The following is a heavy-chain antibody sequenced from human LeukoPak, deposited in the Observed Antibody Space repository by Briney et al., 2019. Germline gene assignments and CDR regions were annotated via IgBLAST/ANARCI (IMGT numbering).Heavy chain of an antibody. D-gene: IGHD4-17*01. Sequence: PGGSLRLSCAASGFTFSSYGMSWVRQAPGKGLEWVSAISGSGGSTYYADSVKGRFTISRDNSKNTLYLQMNSLRAEDTAVYYCAKDGPQPTVTTVWDAFDIWGQGTMVTVSS. J-gene: IGHJ3*02. CDR3: AKDGPQPTVTTVWDAFDI. CDR1: GFTFSSYG. V-gene: IGHV3-23*01. CDR2: ISGSGGST.